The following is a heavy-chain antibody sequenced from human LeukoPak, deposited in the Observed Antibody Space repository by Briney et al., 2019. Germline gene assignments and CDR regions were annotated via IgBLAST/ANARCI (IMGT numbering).Heavy chain of an antibody. CDR2: ISNGKT. CDR3: VREAGYCAPVCVKTNWFDP. J-gene: IGHJ5*02. CDR1: GFPFSSHA. D-gene: IGHD2-15*01. Sequence: GGSLRLSCAASGFPFSSHAMSWVRQPPGKGPEWVAAISNGKTYYADSVRGRFAISRDDSTNTVYLHMNSLRDEDTALYHCVREAGYCAPVCVKTNWFDPWGQGTLVTVSS. V-gene: IGHV3-23*01.